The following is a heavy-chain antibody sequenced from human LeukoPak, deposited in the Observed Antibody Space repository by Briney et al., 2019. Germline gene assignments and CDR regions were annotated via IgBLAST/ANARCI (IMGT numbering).Heavy chain of an antibody. V-gene: IGHV1-8*01. CDR3: ARNRLEYGGYDWDYYYYMDV. D-gene: IGHD5-12*01. CDR1: GYTFTSYD. J-gene: IGHJ6*03. CDR2: MNPNSGNT. Sequence: GASVKVSCKASGYTFTSYDINWVRQATGQGLEWMGWMNPNSGNTGYAQKFQGRVTMTRNTSISTAYMELSSLRSEDTAVYYCARNRLEYGGYDWDYYYYMDVWGKGTTVTISS.